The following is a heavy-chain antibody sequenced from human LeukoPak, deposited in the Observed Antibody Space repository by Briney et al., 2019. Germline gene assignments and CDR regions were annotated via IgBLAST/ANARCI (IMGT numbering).Heavy chain of an antibody. CDR2: ISSSGGST. CDR1: GLSFSIYA. CDR3: ADQDV. Sequence: PGGSLRLSCVASGLSFSIYAMTWVRQAPGKGLEWVSSISSSGGSTYYADSVKGRFTISRDNSKNTLYLQMNSLRAEDTAVYYCADQDVWGKGTTVTVSS. J-gene: IGHJ6*04. V-gene: IGHV3-23*01.